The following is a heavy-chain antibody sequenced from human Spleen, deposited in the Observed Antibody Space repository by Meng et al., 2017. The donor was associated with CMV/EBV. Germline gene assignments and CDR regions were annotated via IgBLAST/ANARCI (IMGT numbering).Heavy chain of an antibody. CDR2: INPNSGDT. Sequence: ASVKVSCKATGYTFTSYYIQWVRQAPGQGLEWMGWINPNSGDTNYAQKFQGRVTVTRDTSLSTAYMEMSRLRSDDTAVFYCARGRRMYYPDYWGQGTLVTVSS. J-gene: IGHJ4*02. D-gene: IGHD3-10*01. CDR1: GYTFTSYY. V-gene: IGHV1-2*02. CDR3: ARGRRMYYPDY.